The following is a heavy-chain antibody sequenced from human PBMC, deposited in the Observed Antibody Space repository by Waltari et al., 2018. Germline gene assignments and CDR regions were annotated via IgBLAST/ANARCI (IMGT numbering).Heavy chain of an antibody. CDR1: GGSFSGSY. CDR3: ARARITYYDFWSGYSTVGNYFDY. Sequence: QVQLQQWGAGLLKPSETLSLTCAVYGGSFSGSYWSWIRQPQGKGLEWIGEINHSGSTNDNPSLKSRVTISVDTSKNQFSLKLSSVTAADTAVYYCARARITYYDFWSGYSTVGNYFDYWGQGTLVTVSS. J-gene: IGHJ4*02. CDR2: INHSGST. D-gene: IGHD3-3*01. V-gene: IGHV4-34*01.